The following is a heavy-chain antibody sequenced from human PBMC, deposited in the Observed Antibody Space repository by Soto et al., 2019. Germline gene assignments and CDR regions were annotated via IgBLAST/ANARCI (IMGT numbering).Heavy chain of an antibody. CDR2: MNPNSGNT. J-gene: IGHJ6*02. Sequence: GASVKVSCKASGYTFTSYDINWVRQATGQGLEWMGWMNPNSGNTGYAQKFQGRVTMTRNTSISTAYMELSSLRSEDTAVYYCARNWGPYYDFWSGSYYSGMDVWGQGTKVTVYS. CDR3: ARNWGPYYDFWSGSYYSGMDV. CDR1: GYTFTSYD. V-gene: IGHV1-8*01. D-gene: IGHD3-3*01.